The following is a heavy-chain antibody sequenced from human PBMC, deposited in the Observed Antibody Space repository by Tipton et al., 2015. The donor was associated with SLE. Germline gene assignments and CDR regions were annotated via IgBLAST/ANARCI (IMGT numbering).Heavy chain of an antibody. Sequence: TLSLTCAVSGYSITSGYYWGWIRQPPGKGLEWIGNVYPSGNTYYNPSLKSRITLSVDTSKNQLSLKLTSVTAADTAVYYCTRHLDYYDSTGLDAFDIWGQGTMVTVSS. CDR1: GYSITSGYY. J-gene: IGHJ3*02. V-gene: IGHV4-38-2*01. D-gene: IGHD3-22*01. CDR3: TRHLDYYDSTGLDAFDI. CDR2: VYPSGNT.